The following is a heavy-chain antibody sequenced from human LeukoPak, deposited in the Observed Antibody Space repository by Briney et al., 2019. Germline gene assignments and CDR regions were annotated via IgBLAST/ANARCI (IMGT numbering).Heavy chain of an antibody. CDR2: INTNTGNP. D-gene: IGHD2-15*01. Sequence: ASVKVSCKASGYTFTSYAMNWVRQAPGQGLEGMGWINTNTGNPTYAQGFTGRFVFSLDTSVSTAYLQISSLKAEDTAVYYCAREGGGSSYYYYYMDVWGKGTTVTVSS. J-gene: IGHJ6*03. CDR1: GYTFTSYA. V-gene: IGHV7-4-1*02. CDR3: AREGGGSSYYYYYMDV.